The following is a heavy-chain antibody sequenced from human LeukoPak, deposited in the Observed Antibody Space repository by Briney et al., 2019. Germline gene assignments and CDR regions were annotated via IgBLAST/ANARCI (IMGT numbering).Heavy chain of an antibody. V-gene: IGHV1-8*01. Sequence: ASVKASYKASGYTFTSYDINWVRQATGQGLEWMGWMNPNSGNTGYAQKFQGRVTMTRNTSISTAYMELSSLRSEDTAVYYCARVWEDGYNTFDYWGQGTLVTVSS. CDR3: ARVWEDGYNTFDY. CDR2: MNPNSGNT. J-gene: IGHJ4*02. CDR1: GYTFTSYD. D-gene: IGHD5-24*01.